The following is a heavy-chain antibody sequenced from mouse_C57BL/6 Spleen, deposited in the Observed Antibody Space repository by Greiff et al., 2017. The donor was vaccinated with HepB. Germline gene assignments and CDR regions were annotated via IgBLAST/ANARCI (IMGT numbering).Heavy chain of an antibody. J-gene: IGHJ4*01. CDR1: GYTFTSYW. Sequence: VQLQQPGAELVRPGSSVKLSCKASGYTFTSYWMDWVKQRPGQGLEWIGNIYPSDSETHYNQKFKDKATLTVDKSSSTAYMQLSSLTSEDSAVYYCATTVVPYAMDYWGQGTSVTVSS. CDR2: IYPSDSET. D-gene: IGHD1-1*01. V-gene: IGHV1-61*01. CDR3: ATTVVPYAMDY.